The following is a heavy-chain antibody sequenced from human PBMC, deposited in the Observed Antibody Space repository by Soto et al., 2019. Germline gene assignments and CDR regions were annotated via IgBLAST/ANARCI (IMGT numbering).Heavy chain of an antibody. Sequence: SETLSLTCTVSGGSISSSSYYWGWIRQPPGKGLEWIGSIYYSGSTYYNPSLKSRVTISVDTSKNQFSLKLSSVTAADTAVYYCARHRHYDILTGYYPPGFDYWGQGTLVTVSS. V-gene: IGHV4-39*01. CDR1: GGSISSSSYY. CDR2: IYYSGST. D-gene: IGHD3-9*01. J-gene: IGHJ4*02. CDR3: ARHRHYDILTGYYPPGFDY.